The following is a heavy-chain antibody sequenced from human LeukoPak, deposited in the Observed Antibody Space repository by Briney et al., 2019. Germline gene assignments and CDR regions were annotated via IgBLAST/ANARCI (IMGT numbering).Heavy chain of an antibody. V-gene: IGHV4-34*01. CDR2: INHSGST. CDR3: ARDPSYNWNYMDAFDI. CDR1: GGSFSGYY. J-gene: IGHJ3*02. Sequence: SETLSLTCAVYGGSFSGYYWSWIRQPPGKGLEWIGEINHSGSTNYNPSLKSRVTISVDTSKNQFSLQLNSVTPEDTAVYYCARDPSYNWNYMDAFDIWGQGTMVTVSS. D-gene: IGHD1-7*01.